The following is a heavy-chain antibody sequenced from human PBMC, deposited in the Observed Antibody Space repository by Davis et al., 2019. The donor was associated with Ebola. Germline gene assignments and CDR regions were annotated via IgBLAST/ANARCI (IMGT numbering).Heavy chain of an antibody. V-gene: IGHV3-33*01. CDR2: IWYDGSHK. CDR3: ARRRGNVDVVRGMDV. J-gene: IGHJ6*04. Sequence: GESLKISCAASGFTFSSYGMHWVRQAPGKGLEWVALIWYDGSHKYYADSVKGRFTISRDNSKNTLYLQMNSLRAEDTAVYYCARRRGNVDVVRGMDVWSKGTTVTVSS. CDR1: GFTFSSYG. D-gene: IGHD3-10*01.